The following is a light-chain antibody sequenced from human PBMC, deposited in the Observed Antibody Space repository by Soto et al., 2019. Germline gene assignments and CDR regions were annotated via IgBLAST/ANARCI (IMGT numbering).Light chain of an antibody. CDR3: QQYASSPLT. CDR2: GAS. Sequence: EIVLTQSPGTLSLSPGERATLSCRASQNVGNNYLAWYQQKPGQAPRLLIYGASNRATGIPDRFSGSGSGTDFTLTLSWLEPEDFAVYYCQQYASSPLTFGEGTKVEI. V-gene: IGKV3-20*01. CDR1: QNVGNNY. J-gene: IGKJ4*01.